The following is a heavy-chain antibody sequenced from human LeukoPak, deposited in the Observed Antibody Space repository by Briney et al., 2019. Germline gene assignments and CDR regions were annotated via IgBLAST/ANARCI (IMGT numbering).Heavy chain of an antibody. CDR3: ARDLRSYYDSSGYYPAFDY. CDR2: IKQDGSEK. CDR1: GFTFSSYW. J-gene: IGHJ4*02. Sequence: GGSLRLSCAASGFTFSSYWMSWVRQAPGKGLEWVANIKQDGSEKYYVDSVKGRFTISRDNAKNSLYLQMNSLRAEDTAVYYCARDLRSYYDSSGYYPAFDYWGQGTLVTVSS. V-gene: IGHV3-7*03. D-gene: IGHD3-22*01.